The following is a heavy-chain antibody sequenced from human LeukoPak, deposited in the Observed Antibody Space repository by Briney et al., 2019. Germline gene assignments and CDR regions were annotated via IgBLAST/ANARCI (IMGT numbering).Heavy chain of an antibody. Sequence: GGSLRLSCAASGFTLTSYAMSWVRQAPGKGLEWVSVISGSGGSTNYADSVKGRFTISRDNSKKTLYLQMNSLRADDTAVYYCAKASSGWTDYYLDYWGQGTLVTVSS. CDR3: AKASSGWTDYYLDY. D-gene: IGHD6-25*01. CDR1: GFTLTSYA. CDR2: ISGSGGST. V-gene: IGHV3-23*01. J-gene: IGHJ4*02.